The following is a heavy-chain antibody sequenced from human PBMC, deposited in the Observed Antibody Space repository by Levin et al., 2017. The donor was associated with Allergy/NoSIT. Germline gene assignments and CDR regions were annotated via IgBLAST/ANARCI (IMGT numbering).Heavy chain of an antibody. CDR1: AFTFRNYY. V-gene: IGHV3-74*01. J-gene: IGHJ4*02. Sequence: GSLKISCTASAFTFRNYYMHWVRQAPGMGLVWVSNILNDGTTNYADSVKGRFTISRDNAKNTLYLQMNSLGEEDTAVYFCARGGCDRTSCLDHWGQGILVTVSS. CDR3: ARGGCDRTSCLDH. CDR2: ILNDGTT. D-gene: IGHD2-2*01.